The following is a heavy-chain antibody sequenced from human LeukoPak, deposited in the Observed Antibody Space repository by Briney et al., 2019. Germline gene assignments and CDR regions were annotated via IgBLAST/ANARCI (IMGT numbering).Heavy chain of an antibody. CDR3: AREHSNHVYA. D-gene: IGHD1-14*01. J-gene: IGHJ5*02. CDR2: ISSSSSYI. CDR1: GFTFSDYS. V-gene: IGHV3-21*01. Sequence: GGSLRLSCAASGFTFSDYSMNWVRQAPGKGLEWVSSISSSSSYIYYADSVKGRFTISRDNAKNSLYLQMNSLRAEDTAVYYCAREHSNHVYAWGQGTLVTVSS.